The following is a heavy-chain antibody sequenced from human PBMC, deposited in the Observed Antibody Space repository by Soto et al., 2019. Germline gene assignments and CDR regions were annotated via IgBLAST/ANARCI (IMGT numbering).Heavy chain of an antibody. V-gene: IGHV3-23*01. D-gene: IGHD3-10*01. CDR2: FTRSGNT. Sequence: EVQLLESAGGLEQPGGSLRLSCAASGFTFSNYAMSWVRQAPGKGLEWVSTFTRSGNTYYADSVKGRFTISRDNPKNTLYLQMDSLRGEDTAVYYCAREFAPGSPNYDYWGLGTLVTVSS. CDR3: AREFAPGSPNYDY. CDR1: GFTFSNYA. J-gene: IGHJ4*02.